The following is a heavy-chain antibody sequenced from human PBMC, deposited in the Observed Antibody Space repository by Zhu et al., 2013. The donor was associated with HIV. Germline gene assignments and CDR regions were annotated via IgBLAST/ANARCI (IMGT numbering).Heavy chain of an antibody. J-gene: IGHJ4*02. V-gene: IGHV1-69-2*01. CDR2: VDPADGGT. Sequence: EVQLLQSGAEVKKPGTTVKISCNFSGYTFSDYYIHWVQQAPGKGLQWMGLVDPADGGTRDAEKFLGRVTITADRALNTAYLELTGLRSDDTAMYYCATDNGQVGATKGYFDFWGQGTRVTVSS. D-gene: IGHD1-26*01. CDR3: ATDNGQVGATKGYFDF. CDR1: GYTFSDYY.